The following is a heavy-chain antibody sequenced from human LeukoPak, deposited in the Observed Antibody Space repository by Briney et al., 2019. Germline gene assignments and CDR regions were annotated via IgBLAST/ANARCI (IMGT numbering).Heavy chain of an antibody. Sequence: SETLSLTCTVSGGSISSSSYYWGWIRQPPGKGLEWIGSIYYSGSTYYNPSLKSRVTISVDTSKNQFSLKLSSVTAADTAVYYRARDGRVRGVIIHAWFDPWGQGTLVTVSS. V-gene: IGHV4-39*02. CDR1: GGSISSSSYY. CDR2: IYYSGST. J-gene: IGHJ5*02. D-gene: IGHD3-10*01. CDR3: ARDGRVRGVIIHAWFDP.